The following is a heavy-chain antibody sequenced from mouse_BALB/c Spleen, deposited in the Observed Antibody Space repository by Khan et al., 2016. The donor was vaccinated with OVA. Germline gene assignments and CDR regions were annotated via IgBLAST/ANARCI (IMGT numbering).Heavy chain of an antibody. D-gene: IGHD3-3*01. CDR3: AGRAGK. V-gene: IGHV14-3*02. CDR1: GFNIKDSD. J-gene: IGHJ3*02. Sequence: VQLKESGAELVKPGATVKLSCTASGFNIKDSDMHWLKQRPEQGLEWIGRIDPRSGYTKYDQKFKGKATITADKSSNTAYLQLSSLTSEDTAVYYSAGRAGKWGQGTTVTVSA. CDR2: IDPRSGYT.